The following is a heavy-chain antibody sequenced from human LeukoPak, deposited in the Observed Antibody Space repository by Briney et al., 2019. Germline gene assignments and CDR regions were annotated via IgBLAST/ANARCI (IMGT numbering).Heavy chain of an antibody. D-gene: IGHD3-22*01. Sequence: SQTLSLTCTVSGDSTSSGAYYWSWIRQPAGKGLEWIGRIYSGGSTNYNPSLKSRVTISVDTSKNQFSLKLSSVTAADPAVYYCAREGSIYYSDSSGYLGYWGQGTLVTVSS. CDR1: GDSTSSGAYY. J-gene: IGHJ4*02. V-gene: IGHV4-61*02. CDR2: IYSGGST. CDR3: AREGSIYYSDSSGYLGY.